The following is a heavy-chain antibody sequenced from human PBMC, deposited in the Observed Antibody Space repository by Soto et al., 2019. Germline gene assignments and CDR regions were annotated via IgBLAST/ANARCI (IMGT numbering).Heavy chain of an antibody. J-gene: IGHJ5*02. D-gene: IGHD3-3*01. CDR3: ARDPKTRSTIFGVVSWFDP. CDR2: IYHSGST. Sequence: QVQLQESGPGLVKPSGTLSLTCAVSSGSISSSNWWSWVRQPPGKGLEWIGEIYHSGSTNYNPSLKSRVTISVDKSKTQFSLKLSSVTAADTAVYYCARDPKTRSTIFGVVSWFDPWGQGTLVTVSS. CDR1: SGSISSSNW. V-gene: IGHV4-4*02.